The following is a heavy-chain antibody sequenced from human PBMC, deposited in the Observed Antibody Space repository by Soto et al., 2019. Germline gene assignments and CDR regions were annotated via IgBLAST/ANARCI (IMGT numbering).Heavy chain of an antibody. Sequence: QVHLVQSGGEVKNPGASVKVSCKASGYTFTNYGITWARQALGQGLERMGSINPDNGNPNYEQKLHVRSTMATDTSTSTAYLQLRSPRSGVTAVYYCAGVYDSSGYRDWDFDLWGRGTLVTVSS. V-gene: IGHV1-18*04. J-gene: IGHJ2*01. CDR2: INPDNGNP. CDR1: GYTFTNYG. CDR3: AGVYDSSGYRDWDFDL. D-gene: IGHD3-22*01.